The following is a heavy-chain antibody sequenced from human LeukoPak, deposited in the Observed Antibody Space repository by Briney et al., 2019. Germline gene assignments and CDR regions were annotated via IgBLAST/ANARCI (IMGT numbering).Heavy chain of an antibody. J-gene: IGHJ4*02. CDR2: IYTSGST. Sequence: KTSETLSLTCTVSGGSISSYYWSWIRQPAGKGLEWIGHIYTSGSTNYNPSLKSRVTISVDTSKNQFSLKLSSVTAADTAVYYCARDPGSGCEEHFDYWGQGTLVTVSS. CDR3: ARDPGSGCEEHFDY. V-gene: IGHV4-4*07. CDR1: GGSISSYY. D-gene: IGHD5-12*01.